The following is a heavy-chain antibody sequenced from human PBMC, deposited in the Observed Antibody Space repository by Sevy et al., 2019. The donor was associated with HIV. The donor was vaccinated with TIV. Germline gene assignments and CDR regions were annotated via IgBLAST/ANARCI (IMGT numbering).Heavy chain of an antibody. J-gene: IGHJ6*02. Sequence: SETLSLICSVSGGSTSSSSYSWGWIRQPPGKGLEWIATIYSDGDTYYNPSLECRVTMSADTSRNQFSLKLRSVTASHTAIYYCARHYSGWYRNLDYYYGLVVWGQGTTVTVSS. CDR3: ARHYSGWYRNLDYYYGLVV. D-gene: IGHD6-19*01. CDR1: GGSTSSSSYS. V-gene: IGHV4-39*01. CDR2: IYSDGDT.